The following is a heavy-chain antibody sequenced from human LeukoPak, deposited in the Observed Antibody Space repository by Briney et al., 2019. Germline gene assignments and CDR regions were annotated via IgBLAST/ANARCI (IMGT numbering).Heavy chain of an antibody. Sequence: SETMSLTCTVSGASISGSRYHWGWVRQPPGKGLEWIGSIYYSGATYDNPSLKSRVTISVDTSKNQFSLRLSSVTATDTAVYYCASRPFRRTFAPWGQGTLVTVSS. CDR1: GASISGSRYH. CDR2: IYYSGAT. CDR3: ASRPFRRTFAP. J-gene: IGHJ5*02. V-gene: IGHV4-39*01.